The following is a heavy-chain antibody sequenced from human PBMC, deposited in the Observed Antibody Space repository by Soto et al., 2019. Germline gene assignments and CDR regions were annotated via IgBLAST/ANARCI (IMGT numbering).Heavy chain of an antibody. J-gene: IGHJ4*02. V-gene: IGHV1-46*03. Sequence: AASVKVSCKASGYTFTRYYMHWVRQAPGQGLEWMGIINPSGGSTSYAQKFQGRVTMTRDTSTSTVYMELSSLRSEDTAVYYCARADVAARIGYYFDYWGQGTLVTVSS. CDR3: ARADVAARIGYYFDY. D-gene: IGHD6-6*01. CDR2: INPSGGST. CDR1: GYTFTRYY.